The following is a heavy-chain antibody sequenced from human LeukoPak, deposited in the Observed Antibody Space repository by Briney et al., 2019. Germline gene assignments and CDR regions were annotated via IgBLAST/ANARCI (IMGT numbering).Heavy chain of an antibody. CDR3: ARGAGRWLQENWFDP. CDR2: INHSGST. Sequence: PSETLSLTCAVYGGSFSGYYWSWIRQPPGKGLEWIGEINHSGSTNYNPSLKSRVTISVDTSKNQFSLKLSSVTAADTAVYYCARGAGRWLQENWFDPWGQGTLVTVSS. V-gene: IGHV4-34*01. CDR1: GGSFSGYY. J-gene: IGHJ5*02. D-gene: IGHD5-24*01.